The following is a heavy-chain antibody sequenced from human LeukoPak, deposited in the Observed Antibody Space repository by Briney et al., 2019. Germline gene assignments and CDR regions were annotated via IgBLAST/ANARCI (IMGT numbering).Heavy chain of an antibody. CDR3: AKGEKTRPFGGVIDY. D-gene: IGHD3-16*02. Sequence: GGSLRLSCAASGFTFSSYGMHRVRQAPGKGLEWVAVIWYDGSNKYYADSVKGRFTISRDNSKNTLYLQMNSLRAEDTAVYYCAKGEKTRPFGGVIDYWGQGTLVTVSS. J-gene: IGHJ4*02. CDR1: GFTFSSYG. CDR2: IWYDGSNK. V-gene: IGHV3-33*06.